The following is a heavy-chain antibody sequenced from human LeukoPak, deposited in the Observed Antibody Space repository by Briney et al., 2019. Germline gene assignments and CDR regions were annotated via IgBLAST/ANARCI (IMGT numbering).Heavy chain of an antibody. V-gene: IGHV3-23*01. CDR1: GFTFSTYA. CDR3: AKYPIAAAKYYFDY. D-gene: IGHD6-13*01. J-gene: IGHJ4*02. Sequence: GGSLRLSCTASGFTFSTYAMSWVRQAPGKGLEWVSAISGSGGTTYYADSVRGRFTISRDNSKNTLFLQMNSLRAEDTAAYYCAKYPIAAAKYYFDYWGQGTLVTVSS. CDR2: ISGSGGTT.